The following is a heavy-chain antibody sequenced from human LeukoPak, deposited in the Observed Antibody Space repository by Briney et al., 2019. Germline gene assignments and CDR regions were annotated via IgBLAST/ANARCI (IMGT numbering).Heavy chain of an antibody. CDR1: GGTFSSYA. CDR3: ARDLLFVVAGTFDP. J-gene: IGHJ5*02. Sequence: SVKVSCKASGGTFSSYAISWVRQAPGQGLEWMGRIIPIFGIANYAQKFQGRVTMTTDTSTSTAYMELRSLRSDDTAVYYCARDLLFVVAGTFDPWGQGTLVTVSS. CDR2: IIPIFGIA. D-gene: IGHD6-19*01. V-gene: IGHV1-69*04.